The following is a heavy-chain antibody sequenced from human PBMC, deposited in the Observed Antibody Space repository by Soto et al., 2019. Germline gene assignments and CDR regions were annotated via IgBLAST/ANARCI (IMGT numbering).Heavy chain of an antibody. CDR1: GFTFSTYG. D-gene: IGHD2-21*02. V-gene: IGHV3-30*18. CDR3: AQDQGGDGGSIDL. Sequence: GGSLRLSCAASGFTFSTYGMHWVRQAPGKGLEWVAVISRDGSNKFYGESVKGRFAISRDNSKNTLSVQMNSLRVEDTAVYYCAQDQGGDGGSIDLWGQGTMVTVSS. CDR2: ISRDGSNK. J-gene: IGHJ3*01.